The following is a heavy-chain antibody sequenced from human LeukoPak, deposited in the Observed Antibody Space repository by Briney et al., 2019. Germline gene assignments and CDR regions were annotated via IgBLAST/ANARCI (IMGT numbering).Heavy chain of an antibody. Sequence: GGSLRLSCAASGFTFSSYSMNWVRQAPGKGLEWVANIKQDGSEKYYVDSVKGRFTISRDNAKNSLYLQMNSLRAEDTAVYYCASSRGTSGYHFDYWGQGTLVTVSS. V-gene: IGHV3-7*01. CDR3: ASSRGTSGYHFDY. D-gene: IGHD3-22*01. CDR1: GFTFSSYS. J-gene: IGHJ4*02. CDR2: IKQDGSEK.